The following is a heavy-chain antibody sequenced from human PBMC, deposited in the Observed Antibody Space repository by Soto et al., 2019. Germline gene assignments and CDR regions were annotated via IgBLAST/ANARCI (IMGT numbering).Heavy chain of an antibody. J-gene: IGHJ5*02. CDR3: ARLLVVVPAAMVGWFDP. D-gene: IGHD2-2*01. CDR1: GGSISSSSYY. CDR2: IYYSGST. Sequence: SETLSLTCTVSGGSISSSSYYWGWIRQPPGKGLEWIGSIYYSGSTYYNPSLKSRVTISVDTSKNQFSLKLSSVTAADTAVYYCARLLVVVPAAMVGWFDPWGQGTLVTVSS. V-gene: IGHV4-39*01.